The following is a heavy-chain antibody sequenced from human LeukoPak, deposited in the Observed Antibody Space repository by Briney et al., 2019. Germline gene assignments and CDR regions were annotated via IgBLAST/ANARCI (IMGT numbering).Heavy chain of an antibody. J-gene: IGHJ4*02. V-gene: IGHV4-34*01. Sequence: SETLSLTCAVYGGSFSGYYWSWIRQPPGKRLEWIGEINHSGSTNYNPSLKSRVTISVDTSKNQFSLKLSSVTAADTAVYYCAGVVDGEWLVDYWGQGTLVTVSS. CDR3: AGVVDGEWLVDY. D-gene: IGHD6-19*01. CDR2: INHSGST. CDR1: GGSFSGYY.